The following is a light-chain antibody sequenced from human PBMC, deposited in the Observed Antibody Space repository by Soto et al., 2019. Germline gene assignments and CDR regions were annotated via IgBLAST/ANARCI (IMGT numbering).Light chain of an antibody. J-gene: IGKJ3*01. V-gene: IGKV3-11*01. Sequence: EIVLTQSRATLSLSPGERATLSCGASQSVSRSLAWYQQKPGQAPRLLIYDASTRATGIPDRFSGSGSGTDFTLTISSLEPEDFAIYYCQQRSNWPPITFGPGTKVDIK. CDR3: QQRSNWPPIT. CDR2: DAS. CDR1: QSVSRS.